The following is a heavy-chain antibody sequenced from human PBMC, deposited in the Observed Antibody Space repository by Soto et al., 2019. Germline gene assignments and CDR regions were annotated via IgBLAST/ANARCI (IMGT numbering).Heavy chain of an antibody. V-gene: IGHV3-33*01. CDR1: GFTFSSYG. CDR3: AREFGVVYAMGAFES. CDR2: IWYDGSNK. Sequence: GGSLRLSCAASGFTFSSYGMHWFRQAPGKGLEWVAVIWYDGSNKYYADSVKGRFTISRDNSKNTLYLQMNSLRAEDTAVYYCAREFGVVYAMGAFESWGQGTMVTVAS. D-gene: IGHD2-8*02. J-gene: IGHJ3*02.